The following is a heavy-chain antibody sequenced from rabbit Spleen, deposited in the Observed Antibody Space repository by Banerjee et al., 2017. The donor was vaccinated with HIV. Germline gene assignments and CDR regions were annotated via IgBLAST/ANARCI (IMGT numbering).Heavy chain of an antibody. J-gene: IGHJ4*01. CDR2: IDSGGST. Sequence: EQLKETGGGLVQPGGSLTLSCKASGFDLSGAYMTWVRQAPRKGREWIGDIDSGGSTYYATWVNGRFTSSKTSSTVDLKMTGLTGADTATYFCARETSSGWVIVAFYFSLWGQGTLVTVS. CDR1: GFDLSGAY. V-gene: IGHV1S21*01. D-gene: IGHD4-1*01. CDR3: ARETSSGWVIVAFYFSL.